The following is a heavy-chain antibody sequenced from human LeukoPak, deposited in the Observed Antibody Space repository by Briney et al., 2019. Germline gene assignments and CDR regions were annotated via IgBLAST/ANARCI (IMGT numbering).Heavy chain of an antibody. V-gene: IGHV4-34*01. D-gene: IGHD6-6*01. CDR1: GGSFSGYY. J-gene: IGHJ6*03. CDR2: ISHSGSP. Sequence: SETLSLTCAVYGGSFSGYYWSWIRQPPGKGLEWIGEISHSGSPNYNPSLKSRVTISVGTSKNHFSLRLRSVTAADTAVYYCARGYARFYYYYMDVWGKGTTVTVSS. CDR3: ARGYARFYYYYMDV.